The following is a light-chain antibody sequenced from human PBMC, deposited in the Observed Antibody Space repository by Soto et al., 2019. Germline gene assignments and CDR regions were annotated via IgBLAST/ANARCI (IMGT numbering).Light chain of an antibody. CDR3: QQSTNWPYT. CDR2: GAS. Sequence: EIVMTQSPATLSVSPGERATLSCRASQSVSDNLAWYQQKPGQAPRLLIYGASTRATGIPARFSGSGSGTELTLTISSLQSEDFAVYYCQQSTNWPYTFGQGTKPDIK. CDR1: QSVSDN. J-gene: IGKJ2*01. V-gene: IGKV3-15*01.